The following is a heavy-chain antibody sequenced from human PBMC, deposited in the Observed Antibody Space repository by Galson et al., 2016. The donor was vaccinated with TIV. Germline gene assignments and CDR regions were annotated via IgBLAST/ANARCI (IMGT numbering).Heavy chain of an antibody. V-gene: IGHV3-7*01. CDR2: IKEDGSTI. CDR1: GFTFNNYW. D-gene: IGHD2-2*01. CDR3: ARDHSYQSFDY. J-gene: IGHJ4*02. Sequence: SLRLSCAVSGFTFNNYWMSWVRQAPGKGLEWVANIKEDGSTIYYVDSVEGRFTISRDNAKNSLYRQMNSLRAEDTAMYYCARDHSYQSFDYWGQGTLVTVSS.